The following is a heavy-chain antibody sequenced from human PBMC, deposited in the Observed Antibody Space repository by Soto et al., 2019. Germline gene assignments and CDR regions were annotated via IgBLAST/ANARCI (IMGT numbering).Heavy chain of an antibody. CDR1: GFTFTNYA. V-gene: IGHV3-23*01. D-gene: IGHD4-4*01. CDR3: AKDPHDYRNYVFDY. J-gene: IGHJ4*02. CDR2: SRGSGSGDSK. Sequence: EVQLLESGGGLVQPGGSLRLSCAASGFTFTNYAMTWVRQAPGKGLEWVAISRGSGSGDSKDYADTVKGRFTISRDNSKNTLYLQMNSLRAEDTAVYYCAKDPHDYRNYVFDYWGQGTMVTVSS.